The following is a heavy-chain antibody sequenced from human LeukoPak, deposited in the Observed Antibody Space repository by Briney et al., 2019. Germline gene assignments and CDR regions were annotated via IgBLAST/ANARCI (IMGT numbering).Heavy chain of an antibody. V-gene: IGHV1-46*01. CDR3: ATSGFLEWLSRGYMDV. D-gene: IGHD3-3*01. J-gene: IGHJ6*03. CDR1: GYTFTSYY. CDR2: INPSGGST. Sequence: ASVKVSCRASGYTFTSYYMHWVRQAPGQGLEWMGIINPSGGSTSYAQKFQGRVTMTRDMSTSTVYMELSSLRSEDTAVYYCATSGFLEWLSRGYMDVWGKGTTVTVSS.